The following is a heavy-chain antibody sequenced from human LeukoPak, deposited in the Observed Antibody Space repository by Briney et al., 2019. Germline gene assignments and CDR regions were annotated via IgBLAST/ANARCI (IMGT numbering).Heavy chain of an antibody. J-gene: IGHJ4*02. CDR1: GFAFSSYA. V-gene: IGHV3-21*01. Sequence: GGSLRLSCSASGFAFSSYAMHWVRQAPGKGLEWVSSISGGSIYIYYADSLKGRFTISRDNAKNSLYLQMNSLRAEDTAVYYCASDLVDTVDYWGQGTLVTVSS. D-gene: IGHD5-18*01. CDR2: ISGGSIYI. CDR3: ASDLVDTVDY.